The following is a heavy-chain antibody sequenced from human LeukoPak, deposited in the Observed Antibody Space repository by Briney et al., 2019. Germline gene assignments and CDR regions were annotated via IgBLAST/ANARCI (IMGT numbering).Heavy chain of an antibody. D-gene: IGHD3-22*01. CDR2: IYYSGST. CDR1: GGSISSYY. CDR3: ARVGYYYDSSGYYYGGYYFDY. V-gene: IGHV4-59*08. Sequence: SETLSLTCTVSGGSISSYYWSWVRQPPGKGLEWIGDIYYSGSTNYNPSLKSRVTVSVDPSKNQFCLKLSSVTAADTAVYYCARVGYYYDSSGYYYGGYYFDYGGQGTLVTVSS. J-gene: IGHJ4*02.